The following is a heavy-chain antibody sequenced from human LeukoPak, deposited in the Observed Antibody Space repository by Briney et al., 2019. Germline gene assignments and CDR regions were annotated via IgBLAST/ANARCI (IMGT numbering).Heavy chain of an antibody. V-gene: IGHV4-4*07. CDR1: GGSISSYY. CDR2: IYTSGST. D-gene: IGHD4-17*01. Sequence: SETLSLTCTVSGGSISSYYWSWIRQPAGKGLEWIGRIYTSGSTNYNPSLKSRVTMSVDTSKNQFSLKLSSVTAADTAVYYCARAKRRSTVTTPYYFDYWGQGTLVTVSS. CDR3: ARAKRRSTVTTPYYFDY. J-gene: IGHJ4*02.